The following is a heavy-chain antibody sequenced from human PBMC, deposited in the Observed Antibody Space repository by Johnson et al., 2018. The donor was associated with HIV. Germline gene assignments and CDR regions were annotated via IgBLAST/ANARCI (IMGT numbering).Heavy chain of an antibody. Sequence: VQVVESGGGVVQPGRSLRLSCAASGCAFSTYGMHWVRQAPGKGLEWVAIRSYDGGNKFYADSVKGRCTISRDNSKNTLYLHMNSLRAEDTAVYYCARACRDGYTCDVYDIWDQGTMLTVSS. J-gene: IGHJ3*02. CDR2: RSYDGGNK. CDR1: GCAFSTYG. CDR3: ARACRDGYTCDVYDI. D-gene: IGHD5-24*01. V-gene: IGHV3-30*03.